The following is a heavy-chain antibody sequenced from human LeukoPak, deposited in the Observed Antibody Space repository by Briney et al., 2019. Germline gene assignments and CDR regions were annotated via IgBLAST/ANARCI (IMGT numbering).Heavy chain of an antibody. Sequence: ASVKVSCKASGYTFTGYYMLWVRQAPGQGLEWMGRINPNSGGSNYAQKFEGRVTMNRATSNSPAYMELSSLRSDDTAVRYFSVGGHNPPGDYCGQGNLFTVSS. J-gene: IGHJ4*02. V-gene: IGHV1-2*06. D-gene: IGHD1-14*01. CDR1: GYTFTGYY. CDR3: SVGGHNPPGDY. CDR2: INPNSGGS.